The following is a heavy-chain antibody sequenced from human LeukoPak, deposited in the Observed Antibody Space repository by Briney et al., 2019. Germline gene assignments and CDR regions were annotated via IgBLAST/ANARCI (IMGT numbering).Heavy chain of an antibody. CDR2: LSDSGGST. J-gene: IGHJ6*03. Sequence: GGSLRLSCAASGFTFSSCGMSWVRQAPGKGLEWVSALSDSGGSTFYADSVKGRFTISRDNSKNTLYLQMNRLRAEDTAVYYCAKGGAVSSKSITMIRGTRRYYYYMDVWGKGTTVTVSS. CDR3: AKGGAVSSKSITMIRGTRRYYYYMDV. V-gene: IGHV3-23*01. CDR1: GFTFSSCG. D-gene: IGHD3-10*01.